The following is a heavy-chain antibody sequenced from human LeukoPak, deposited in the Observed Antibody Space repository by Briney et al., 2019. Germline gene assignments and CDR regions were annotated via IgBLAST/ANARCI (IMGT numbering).Heavy chain of an antibody. D-gene: IGHD2-2*02. CDR3: ARCYCSSSSCYNGYHY. Sequence: GESLQISCKASGYSFTTYWIGWVRQMPGKGLEWMGIIYPGDSQTKYSPSFQGQVTISADKSISTAYLQWSSLKASDTAMYYCARCYCSSSSCYNGYHYWGQGTLVTVSS. CDR2: IYPGDSQT. V-gene: IGHV5-51*01. J-gene: IGHJ4*02. CDR1: GYSFTTYW.